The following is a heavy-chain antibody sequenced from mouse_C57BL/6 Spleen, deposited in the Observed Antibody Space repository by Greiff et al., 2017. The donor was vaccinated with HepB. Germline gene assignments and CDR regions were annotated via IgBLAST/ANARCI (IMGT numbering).Heavy chain of an antibody. CDR2: IYPGDGDT. Sequence: QVQLQQSGPELVKPGASVKISCKASGYAFSSSWMNWVKQRPGKGLEWIGRIYPGDGDTNYNGKFKGKATLTADKSSSTAYMQLSSLTSEDSAVYFGARRGDYAMDYWGQGTSVTVSS. CDR1: GYAFSSSW. J-gene: IGHJ4*01. V-gene: IGHV1-82*01. CDR3: ARRGDYAMDY.